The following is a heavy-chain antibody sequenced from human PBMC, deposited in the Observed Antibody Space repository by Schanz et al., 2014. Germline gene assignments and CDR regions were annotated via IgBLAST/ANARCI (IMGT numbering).Heavy chain of an antibody. V-gene: IGHV3-23*04. Sequence: EVQLVESGGGVVRPGGSLRLSCAASGFGFDDYAMSWVRQAPGKGLEWVSGIGGSGDSTHYADSVKGRFIISRDNSKNTLYLQVNSLRAEDTAVYYCAKHVMSLTGNDYWGQGTLVTVSS. D-gene: IGHD3-9*01. CDR3: AKHVMSLTGNDY. CDR1: GFGFDDYA. J-gene: IGHJ4*02. CDR2: IGGSGDST.